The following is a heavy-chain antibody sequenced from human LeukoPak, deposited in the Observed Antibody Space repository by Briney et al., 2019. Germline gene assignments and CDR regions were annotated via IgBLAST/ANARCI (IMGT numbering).Heavy chain of an antibody. D-gene: IGHD1-7*01. J-gene: IGHJ4*02. CDR1: GGTFSSYA. CDR2: IIPIFGTA. CDR3: AREGGITGTVDY. Sequence: SVKVSCKASGGTFSSYAISWVRQAPGQGLEWMGGIIPIFGTANYAQEFQGRVTITADESTSTAYMELSSLRSEDTAVYYCAREGGITGTVDYWGQGTLVTVSS. V-gene: IGHV1-69*13.